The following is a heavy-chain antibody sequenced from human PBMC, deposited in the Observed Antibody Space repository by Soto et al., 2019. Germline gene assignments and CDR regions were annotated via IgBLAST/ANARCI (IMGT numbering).Heavy chain of an antibody. V-gene: IGHV1-18*04. CDR2: ISGYNGIT. CDR3: RRDEGSRGLEF. J-gene: IGHJ4*02. CDR1: GYTFSNYG. D-gene: IGHD6-19*01. Sequence: QVQLVQSGAEVKRPGASVKVSCKASGYTFSNYGMTWVRQAPGQGLEWMGWISGYNGITAYAQNVQGRVTMTIDTPTSTVYMEVRSLRSNDTAVYSCRRDEGSRGLEFWGQGTLVTVSS.